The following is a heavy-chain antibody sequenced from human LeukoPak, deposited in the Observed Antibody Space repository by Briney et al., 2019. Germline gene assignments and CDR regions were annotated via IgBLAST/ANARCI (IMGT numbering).Heavy chain of an antibody. V-gene: IGHV4-39*01. D-gene: IGHD1-14*01. CDR2: MYSTGNS. CDR3: VGLRKPPANYFVY. Sequence: SETLSLTCSVSGGSISISSSDYYWGWIRQPPGKGLEWIGSMYSTGNSYYNPSLRSRVAMSVDASKNQFSLKVTSVTATDTAMYRCVGLRKPPANYFVYWGQGTLVTVSS. J-gene: IGHJ4*02. CDR1: GGSISISSSDYY.